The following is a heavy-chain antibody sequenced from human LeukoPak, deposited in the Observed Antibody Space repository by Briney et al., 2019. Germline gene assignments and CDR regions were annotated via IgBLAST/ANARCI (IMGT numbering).Heavy chain of an antibody. CDR3: AKDSGPYDFWSGYYQTPNDY. D-gene: IGHD3-3*01. CDR2: IRYDGSNK. CDR1: GFTFSSYG. V-gene: IGHV3-30*02. Sequence: PGGSLRLSCAASGFTFSSYGMHWVRHAPANGLEWVAFIRYDGSNKYYADSVKGRFTISRDNSKNTLYLQMNSLRAEDTAVYYCAKDSGPYDFWSGYYQTPNDYWGQGTLVTVSS. J-gene: IGHJ4*02.